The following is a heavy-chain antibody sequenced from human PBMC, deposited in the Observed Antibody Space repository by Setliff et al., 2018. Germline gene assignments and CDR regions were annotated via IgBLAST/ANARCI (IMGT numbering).Heavy chain of an antibody. D-gene: IGHD3-3*01. J-gene: IGHJ6*03. CDR1: GYTFTSYG. V-gene: IGHV1-18*01. CDR2: ISAYNGNT. CDR3: ARDQNVQFLEWYNYYYYYYMDV. Sequence: ASVKVSCKASGYTFTSYGISWVRQAPGQGLECMGWISAYNGNTNYAQKLQGRVTMTTDTSTSTAYMELRSLRSDDTAVYYCARDQNVQFLEWYNYYYYYYMDVWGKGTTVTVSS.